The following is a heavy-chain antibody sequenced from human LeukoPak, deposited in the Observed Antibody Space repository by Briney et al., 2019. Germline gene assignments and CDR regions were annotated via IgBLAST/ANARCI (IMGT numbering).Heavy chain of an antibody. D-gene: IGHD4-17*01. Sequence: PGGSLRLSCAASGLTFSSYGMHWVRQAPGKGLEWVAVISYDGSNKYYADSVKGRFTISRDNSKNTLYLQMNSLRAEDTAVYYCAKATVIGSNWFDPWGQGTLVTVSS. CDR3: AKATVIGSNWFDP. CDR2: ISYDGSNK. CDR1: GLTFSSYG. V-gene: IGHV3-30*18. J-gene: IGHJ5*02.